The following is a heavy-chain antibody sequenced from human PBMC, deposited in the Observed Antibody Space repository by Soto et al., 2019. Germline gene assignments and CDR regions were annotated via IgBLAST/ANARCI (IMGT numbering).Heavy chain of an antibody. Sequence: GGSLRLSCAASGFTFSNAWMNWVRQAPGKGLEWVGRIKSKTDGGTTDYAAPVKGRFTISRDDSKNTLYLQMKSLKTEDTAVYYCTTEVVVVAVEWPYYYYGMDVWGQGTTVTVSS. J-gene: IGHJ6*02. V-gene: IGHV3-15*07. D-gene: IGHD2-15*01. CDR1: GFTFSNAW. CDR2: IKSKTDGGTT. CDR3: TTEVVVVAVEWPYYYYGMDV.